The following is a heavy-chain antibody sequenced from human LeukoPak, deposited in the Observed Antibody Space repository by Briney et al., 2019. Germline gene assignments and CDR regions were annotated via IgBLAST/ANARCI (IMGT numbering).Heavy chain of an antibody. D-gene: IGHD3-16*02. Sequence: GGSLRLSCAAYGFTFSSYGMHWVRQSPGRGLEWVSFGYFDGSNEFYAASLNGRFTISRDNPKDTLYLQMDSLRAEDTALYYCAREEHDYVWGSYRYYYYYGIDVWGQGTTVTVSS. V-gene: IGHV3-30*03. CDR3: AREEHDYVWGSYRYYYYYGIDV. J-gene: IGHJ6*02. CDR2: GYFDGSNE. CDR1: GFTFSSYG.